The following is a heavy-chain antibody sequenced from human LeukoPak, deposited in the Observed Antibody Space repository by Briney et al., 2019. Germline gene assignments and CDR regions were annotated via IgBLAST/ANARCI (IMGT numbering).Heavy chain of an antibody. J-gene: IGHJ6*03. V-gene: IGHV3-43*01. D-gene: IGHD3-9*01. Sequence: GGSLRLSCAASGFTFDDYTMHWVRQAPGKGLEWVSLITWDGGSTYYAVSVKGRFTISRDNAKNSPYLQMNSLRAEDTAVYYCARVGTGRYFDWLPYYYYYYYMDVWGKGTTVTVSS. CDR2: ITWDGGST. CDR1: GFTFDDYT. CDR3: ARVGTGRYFDWLPYYYYYYYMDV.